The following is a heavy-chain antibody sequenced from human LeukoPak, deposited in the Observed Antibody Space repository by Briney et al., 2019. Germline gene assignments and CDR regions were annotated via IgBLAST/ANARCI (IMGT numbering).Heavy chain of an antibody. CDR1: GFTFSSYA. V-gene: IGHV3-30-3*01. D-gene: IGHD3-3*01. CDR3: ARDFYDFWSGAPPDY. CDR2: ISYDGSNK. J-gene: IGHJ4*02. Sequence: GGSLRLSCAASGFTFSSYAMHWVRQAPGKGLEWVAVISYDGSNKYYADSVKGRFTISRDNSKNTLYLQMNSLRAEDTAVYYCARDFYDFWSGAPPDYWGQGTLITVSS.